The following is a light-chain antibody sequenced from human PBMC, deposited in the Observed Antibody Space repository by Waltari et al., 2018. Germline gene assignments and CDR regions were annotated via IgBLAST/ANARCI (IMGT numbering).Light chain of an antibody. V-gene: IGKV1-39*01. CDR3: QQSYSTPMVT. Sequence: ITCRASQSISSYLNWYQQKPGKAPKLLIYAASSLQSGVPSRFSGSGSGTDFTLTISSLQPEDFATYYCQQSYSTPMVTFGPGTKVDIK. CDR2: AAS. J-gene: IGKJ3*01. CDR1: QSISSY.